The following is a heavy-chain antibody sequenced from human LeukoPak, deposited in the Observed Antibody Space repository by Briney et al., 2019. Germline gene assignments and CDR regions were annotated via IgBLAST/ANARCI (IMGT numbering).Heavy chain of an antibody. Sequence: SETLSLTCSVSDGSIRRYYWSWVRHSPGKGLEWIGFTSYSGSTKYNPSLKSRVTISLEASMDQVSLNVSSVTAADTAVYYCARRPPGDWLNAFDVWGQGIMVTVSS. CDR1: DGSIRRYY. V-gene: IGHV4-59*01. CDR2: TSYSGST. CDR3: ARRPPGDWLNAFDV. J-gene: IGHJ3*01. D-gene: IGHD3-9*01.